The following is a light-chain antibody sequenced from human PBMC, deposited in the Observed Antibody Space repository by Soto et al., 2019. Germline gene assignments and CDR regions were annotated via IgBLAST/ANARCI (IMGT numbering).Light chain of an antibody. CDR3: QQYNSYPWT. CDR1: QSISSW. V-gene: IGKV1-5*01. CDR2: DAS. J-gene: IGKJ1*01. Sequence: DIQKTQSPSTLSASVGDRVTITCRASQSISSWLAWYQQKPGKAPKLLIYDASSLESGVPSRFSGSGSGTEFTLTISSLQPDDFATYYCQQYNSYPWTVGQGTKVDIK.